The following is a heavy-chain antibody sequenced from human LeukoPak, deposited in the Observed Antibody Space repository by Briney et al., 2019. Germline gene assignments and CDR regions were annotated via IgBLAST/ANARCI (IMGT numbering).Heavy chain of an antibody. CDR2: INHSGST. J-gene: IGHJ3*02. V-gene: IGHV4-34*01. CDR3: ARDSGSSSWYGVDAFDI. CDR1: GGSFSGYY. Sequence: PSETLSLTCAVYGGSFSGYYWSWIRQPPGKGLEWIGEINHSGSTNYNPSLKSRVTMSEETSKNQFSLKLSSVTAADTAVYYCARDSGSSSWYGVDAFDIWGQGTMVTVSS. D-gene: IGHD6-13*01.